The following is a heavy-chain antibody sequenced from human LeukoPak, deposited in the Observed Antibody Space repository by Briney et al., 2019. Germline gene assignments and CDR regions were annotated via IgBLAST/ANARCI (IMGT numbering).Heavy chain of an antibody. CDR3: AREYGSGSYTGIDY. CDR1: GYTLINYG. CDR2: ISAYNSAYNGNT. D-gene: IGHD3-10*01. Sequence: ASVKVSCKASGYTLINYGISGVRQAPGQGLEWMGWISAYNSAYNGNTHYAQKLQGRVTMTTDTSTNTGYMELRSLRSDDTAVYYCAREYGSGSYTGIDYWGQGILVTVSS. J-gene: IGHJ4*02. V-gene: IGHV1-18*01.